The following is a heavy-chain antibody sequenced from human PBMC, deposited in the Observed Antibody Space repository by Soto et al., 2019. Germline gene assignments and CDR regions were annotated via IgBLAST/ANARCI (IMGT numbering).Heavy chain of an antibody. J-gene: IGHJ3*02. CDR2: ISWNSGSI. CDR1: GFTFDDYA. CDR3: AKDENYIVPAATGGAFDI. D-gene: IGHD2-2*01. V-gene: IGHV3-9*01. Sequence: GGSLRLSCAASGFTFDDYAMHWVRQAPGKGLEWVSGISWNSGSIGYADSVKGRFTISRDNAKNSLYLQMNSLRAEDTALYYCAKDENYIVPAATGGAFDIWGQGTMVTVSS.